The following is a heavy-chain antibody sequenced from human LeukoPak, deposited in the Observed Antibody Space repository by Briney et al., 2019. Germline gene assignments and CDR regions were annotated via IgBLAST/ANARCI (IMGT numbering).Heavy chain of an antibody. Sequence: GGSLRLSCAATGFTFDDYGMSWVRQAPGKGLEWVSGINWNGGSTGYADSVKGRFTISRDNAKNSLYLQMNSLRAEDTALYYCARVPLCSGGSCYPENYYYYYMDVWGKGTTVTVSS. D-gene: IGHD2-15*01. CDR1: GFTFDDYG. J-gene: IGHJ6*03. V-gene: IGHV3-20*04. CDR3: ARVPLCSGGSCYPENYYYYYMDV. CDR2: INWNGGST.